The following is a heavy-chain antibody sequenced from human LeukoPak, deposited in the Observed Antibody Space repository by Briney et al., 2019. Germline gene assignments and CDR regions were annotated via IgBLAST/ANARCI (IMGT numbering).Heavy chain of an antibody. V-gene: IGHV3-48*04. CDR1: GFTFSSYS. CDR2: ISSSSSTI. Sequence: GGSLRLSCAASGFTFSSYSMNWVRQAPGKGLEGVSYISSSSSTIYYADSVKGRFTISRDNAKNSLYLQMNSLRAEDTAVYYCARDLKAYYYGSGSYLGYWGQGTLVTVSS. CDR3: ARDLKAYYYGSGSYLGY. J-gene: IGHJ4*02. D-gene: IGHD3-10*01.